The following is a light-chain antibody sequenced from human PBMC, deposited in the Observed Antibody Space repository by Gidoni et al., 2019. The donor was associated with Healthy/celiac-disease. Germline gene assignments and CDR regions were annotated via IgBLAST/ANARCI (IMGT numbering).Light chain of an antibody. CDR3: QQYGSSPWT. CDR2: GAS. Sequence: DSVLTSSPGTLSLSPGERATLSCRASQSVSSSYLAWYQQKPGQAPRLLIYGASSRATGIPDRFSGSGSGTDFTLTISRLEPEDFAVYYCQQYGSSPWTFGQGTKVEIK. CDR1: QSVSSSY. J-gene: IGKJ1*01. V-gene: IGKV3-20*01.